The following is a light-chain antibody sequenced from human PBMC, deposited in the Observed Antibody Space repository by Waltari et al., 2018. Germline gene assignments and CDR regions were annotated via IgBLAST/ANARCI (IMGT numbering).Light chain of an antibody. Sequence: EIVVTPSPATLSVPPGERATLSCRASQTVSSNFAWYQQKPGQAPRLLIYGSSLRATGVPARFSGSGSGTEFTLTISSLQSEDFAVYYCQQYDSWPRTFGQGTKVEIK. V-gene: IGKV3-15*01. CDR2: GSS. CDR3: QQYDSWPRT. J-gene: IGKJ1*01. CDR1: QTVSSN.